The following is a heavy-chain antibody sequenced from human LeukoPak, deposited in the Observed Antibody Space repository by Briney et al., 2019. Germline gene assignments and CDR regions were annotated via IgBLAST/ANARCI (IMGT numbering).Heavy chain of an antibody. J-gene: IGHJ4*02. CDR1: GFTFSTYW. CDR2: IKPDGSEK. Sequence: GGSLRLSCVASGFTFSTYWMTWVRQAPGKGLEWVANIKPDGSEKYYVDSVKGRFTISRDNAKNSLYLQMNSLRAEDTAVYYCAHGRFLEWLHYWGQGTLVTVSS. CDR3: AHGRFLEWLHY. V-gene: IGHV3-7*01. D-gene: IGHD3-3*01.